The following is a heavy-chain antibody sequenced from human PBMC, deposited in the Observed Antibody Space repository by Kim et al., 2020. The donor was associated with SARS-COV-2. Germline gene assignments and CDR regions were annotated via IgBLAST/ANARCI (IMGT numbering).Heavy chain of an antibody. Sequence: GGRTSSADSGKSRFTISRDNSKNPLYLQMTSLRAEDTAVYYCARDSSGYWGQGTLVTVSS. CDR3: ARDSSGY. V-gene: IGHV3-53*01. D-gene: IGHD6-6*01. J-gene: IGHJ4*02. CDR2: GGRT.